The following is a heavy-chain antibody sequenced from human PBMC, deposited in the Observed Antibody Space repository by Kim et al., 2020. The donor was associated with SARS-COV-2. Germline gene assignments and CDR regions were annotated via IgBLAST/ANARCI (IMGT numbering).Heavy chain of an antibody. Sequence: SETLSLTCAVYGGSFSGYYWSWIRQPPGKGLEWIGEINHSGSTNYNPSLKSRVTISVDTSKNQFSLKLSSVTAADTAVYYCASSLSGWYSVWGQGTLVTVSS. V-gene: IGHV4-34*01. J-gene: IGHJ4*02. D-gene: IGHD6-19*01. CDR2: INHSGST. CDR1: GGSFSGYY. CDR3: ASSLSGWYSV.